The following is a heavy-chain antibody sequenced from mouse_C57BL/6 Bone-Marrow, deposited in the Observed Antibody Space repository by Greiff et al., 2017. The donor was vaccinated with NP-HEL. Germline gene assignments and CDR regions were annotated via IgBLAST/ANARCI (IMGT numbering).Heavy chain of an antibody. J-gene: IGHJ4*01. CDR2: ILPSIGRT. CDR3: AREGYYYGSRTYYAMDY. D-gene: IGHD1-1*01. Sequence: QVHVKQSGSELRSPGSSVKLSCKDFDSEVFPIAYMSWVRQKPGHGFEWIGGILPSIGRTIYGEKFEDKATLDADTLSNTAYLELNSLTSEDSAIYYCAREGYYYGSRTYYAMDYWGQGTSVTVSS. V-gene: IGHV15-2*01. CDR1: DSEVFPIAY.